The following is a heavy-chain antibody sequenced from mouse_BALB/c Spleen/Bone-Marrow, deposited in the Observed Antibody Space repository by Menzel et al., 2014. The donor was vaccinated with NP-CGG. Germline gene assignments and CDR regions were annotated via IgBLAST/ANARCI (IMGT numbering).Heavy chain of an antibody. D-gene: IGHD3-2*02. CDR3: TRRPLQANSYFDC. CDR1: GFTFSSYG. J-gene: IGHJ2*01. V-gene: IGHV5-6*02. Sequence: EVNVVESGGDLVKPGGSLKLSCVASGFTFSSYGMSWVRRTPDKRLEWVATISSGGSSTYYPASVKGRFTISRDNAKSTPYLQMSSLNSEDTAMYYCTRRPLQANSYFDCWGQGTTLTASS. CDR2: ISSGGSST.